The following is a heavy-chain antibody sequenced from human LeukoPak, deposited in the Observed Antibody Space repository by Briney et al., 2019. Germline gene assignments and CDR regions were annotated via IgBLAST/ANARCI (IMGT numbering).Heavy chain of an antibody. CDR2: IYYSGST. CDR3: ARLLQDYYGSGSYLY. V-gene: IGHV4-59*08. CDR1: GGSISSYY. J-gene: IGHJ4*02. D-gene: IGHD3-10*01. Sequence: SETLSLTCTVSGGSISSYYWSWIRQPPGKGLEWFGYIYYSGSTKYKPSLKSRVTISVDTSKNQFSLKLSSVTAADTAVYYCARLLQDYYGSGSYLYWGQGTLVTVSS.